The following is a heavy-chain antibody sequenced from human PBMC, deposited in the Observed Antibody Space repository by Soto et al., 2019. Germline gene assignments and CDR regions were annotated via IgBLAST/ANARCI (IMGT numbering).Heavy chain of an antibody. J-gene: IGHJ4*02. CDR2: MYKTGST. D-gene: IGHD3-10*01. V-gene: IGHV4-59*08. CDR1: GGSISGYY. Sequence: SETLSLTCTVSGGSISGYYWSWIRQPPGKGLEWIGYMYKTGSTVYNPSFKSRVTISVDTSKNQFSLKLSSVTAADTAVYYCARNYGFYFDYWGQGTLVTVSS. CDR3: ARNYGFYFDY.